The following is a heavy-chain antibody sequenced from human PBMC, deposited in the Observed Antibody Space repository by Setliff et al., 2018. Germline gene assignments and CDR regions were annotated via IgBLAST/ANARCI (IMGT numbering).Heavy chain of an antibody. D-gene: IGHD6-19*01. CDR3: AREQWLDPPGYYYMDV. Sequence: PSETLSLTCTVSGYSISSGYYWGWIRQPPGKGLEWIGSIYHSGSTYYNPSLKSRVTISVDTSKNQFSLKLSSVTAADTAVYYCAREQWLDPPGYYYMDVWAKGTTVTVS. V-gene: IGHV4-38-2*02. CDR1: GYSISSGYY. J-gene: IGHJ6*03. CDR2: IYHSGST.